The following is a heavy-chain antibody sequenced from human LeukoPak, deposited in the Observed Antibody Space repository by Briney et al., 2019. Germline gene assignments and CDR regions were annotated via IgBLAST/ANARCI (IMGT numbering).Heavy chain of an antibody. J-gene: IGHJ4*02. CDR3: ARDRNGYPHDL. CDR2: IKEDGSEI. V-gene: IGHV3-7*01. CDR1: GFAFSTNW. Sequence: GGSLTLFCAASGFAFSTNWMSWVRQAPGKGLEWVVNIKEDGSEIYYVDSVKGRFTISRDNAKNSLYLQMNSLRAEDTAVYYCARDRNGYPHDLWGQGTLVTVSS. D-gene: IGHD5-18*01.